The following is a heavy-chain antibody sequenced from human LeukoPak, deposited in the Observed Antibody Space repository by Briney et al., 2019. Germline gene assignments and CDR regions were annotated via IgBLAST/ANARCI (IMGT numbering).Heavy chain of an antibody. Sequence: TSETLSLTCTVSGGSISSSTYYWGWISQPPGKGLGWIGTISYSGSTYYNPSLQSRVTISVDTSKNQSSLELSSVTAADTAVYYCARGSRRLADFHYWGQGTLVTVSS. CDR2: ISYSGST. D-gene: IGHD1-26*01. CDR1: GGSISSSTYY. V-gene: IGHV4-39*01. J-gene: IGHJ4*02. CDR3: ARGSRRLADFHY.